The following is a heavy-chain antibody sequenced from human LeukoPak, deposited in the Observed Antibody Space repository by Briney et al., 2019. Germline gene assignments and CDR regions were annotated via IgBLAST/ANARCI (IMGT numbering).Heavy chain of an antibody. CDR1: GYTFTSYA. CDR2: INTNTGNP. Sequence: ASVKVSCKASGYTFTSYAMNWVRQAPGQGLEWMGWINTNTGNPTYAQGFTGRFVFSLDTSVSTAYLQISSLKAEDTAVYYCARESMIVVVTDAFDIWGQGTMVTVSS. CDR3: ARESMIVVVTDAFDI. J-gene: IGHJ3*02. V-gene: IGHV7-4-1*02. D-gene: IGHD3-22*01.